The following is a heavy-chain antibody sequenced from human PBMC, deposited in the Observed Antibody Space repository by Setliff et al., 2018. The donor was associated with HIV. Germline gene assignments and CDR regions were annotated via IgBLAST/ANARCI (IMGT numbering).Heavy chain of an antibody. J-gene: IGHJ4*02. Sequence: GGSLRLSCAASGFTFSSYWMSWVRQAPEKGLEWVANIKQDGSEKYYVDSVKGRFTISRDNAKNSLYLQMNSLRAEDTAVYYCAKGANYDYGSGSLDYWGQGTLVTVSS. CDR2: IKQDGSEK. D-gene: IGHD3-10*01. CDR1: GFTFSSYW. V-gene: IGHV3-7*05. CDR3: AKGANYDYGSGSLDY.